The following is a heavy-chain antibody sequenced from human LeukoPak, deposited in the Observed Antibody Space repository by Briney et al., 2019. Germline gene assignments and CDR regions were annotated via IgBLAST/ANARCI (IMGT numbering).Heavy chain of an antibody. CDR1: GYSISSGYY. CDR2: INHSGST. Sequence: SETLSLTCTVSGYSISSGYYWGWIRQPPGKGLEWIGEINHSGSTNYNPSLKSRVTISVDTSKNQFSLNLSSVTAADTAVYYCARAYYYGSGSYGFDYWGQGTLVTVSS. D-gene: IGHD3-10*01. CDR3: ARAYYYGSGSYGFDY. V-gene: IGHV4-38-2*02. J-gene: IGHJ4*02.